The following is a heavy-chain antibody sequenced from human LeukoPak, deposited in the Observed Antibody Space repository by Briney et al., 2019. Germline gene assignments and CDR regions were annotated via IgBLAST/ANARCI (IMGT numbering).Heavy chain of an antibody. CDR1: GFTFSNYW. CDR2: IKQDGSEK. V-gene: IGHV3-7*01. Sequence: GGSLRLSCAGSGFTFSNYWMSWVRQAPGKGLEWVANIKQDGSEKYYVDSVKGRFTISRDNAKNSLYLQMNSPRAEDTAVYYCLRGVRAPDYWGQGTLVTVSS. CDR3: LRGVRAPDY. J-gene: IGHJ4*02.